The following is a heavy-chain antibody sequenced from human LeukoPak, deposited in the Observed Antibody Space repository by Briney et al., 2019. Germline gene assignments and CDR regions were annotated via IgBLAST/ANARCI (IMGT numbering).Heavy chain of an antibody. J-gene: IGHJ4*02. Sequence: GGSLRLSCAASGFTFSNYAMSWVRQARGKGLEWVSTVSDSGAYTSHADSVKGRFTISRDNSKNTLYLQMNSLRAEDTAVYYCARGSCCYDYWGQGTRVTVSS. V-gene: IGHV3-23*01. CDR3: ARGSCCYDY. CDR2: VSDSGAYT. D-gene: IGHD2-15*01. CDR1: GFTFSNYA.